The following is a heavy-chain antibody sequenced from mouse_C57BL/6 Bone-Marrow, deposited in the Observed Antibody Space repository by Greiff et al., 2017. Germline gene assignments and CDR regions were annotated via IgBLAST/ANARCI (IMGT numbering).Heavy chain of an antibody. CDR3: ARNYYGSSPYWYFDV. Sequence: DVQLVESGGGLVQPGGSLKLSCAASGFTFSDYGMAWVRQAPRKGPEWVAFISNLAYSIYYADTVTGRFTISRENAKNTLYLEMSSLRSEDTAMYYCARNYYGSSPYWYFDVWGTGTTVTVSS. CDR1: GFTFSDYG. D-gene: IGHD1-1*01. V-gene: IGHV5-15*01. CDR2: ISNLAYSI. J-gene: IGHJ1*03.